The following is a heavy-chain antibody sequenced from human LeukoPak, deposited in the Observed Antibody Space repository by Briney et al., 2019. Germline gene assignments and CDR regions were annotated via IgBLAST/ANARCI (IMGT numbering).Heavy chain of an antibody. V-gene: IGHV1-18*04. CDR1: GYTFTSYG. CDR2: ISAYNGNT. CDR3: ARDRLYAAAARFDY. D-gene: IGHD6-13*01. Sequence: ASVKVSCKASGYTFTSYGISWVRQAPGQGLEWMGWISAYNGNTNYAQKLQGRVTMTTDTPTSTAYMELRSLRSDDTAVYYCARDRLYAAAARFDYWGQGTLVTVSS. J-gene: IGHJ4*02.